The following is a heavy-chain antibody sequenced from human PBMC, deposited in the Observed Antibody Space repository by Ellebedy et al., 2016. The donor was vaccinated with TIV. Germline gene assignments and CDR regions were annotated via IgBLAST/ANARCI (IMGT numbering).Heavy chain of an antibody. V-gene: IGHV3-30*18. CDR2: ISSDGSDK. J-gene: IGHJ6*02. CDR3: AKGVYDSSLSGLDV. CDR1: GFRFSSYG. D-gene: IGHD3-22*01. Sequence: GESLKISCAASGFRFSSYGMHWVRQAPGKGLEWVAVISSDGSDKYYADSVKGRFTISRDNSKNTLYLQMNSLRAEDTAVYYCAKGVYDSSLSGLDVWGQGTTVTVSS.